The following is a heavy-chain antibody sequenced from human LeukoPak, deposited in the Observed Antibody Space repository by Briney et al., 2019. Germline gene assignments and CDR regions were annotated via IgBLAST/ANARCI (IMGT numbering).Heavy chain of an antibody. D-gene: IGHD5-18*01. CDR2: IYYSGST. V-gene: IGHV4-39*01. J-gene: IGHJ4*02. CDR1: GGSISSSSYY. Sequence: SETLSLTCTVSGGSISSSSYYWGWIRQPPGKGLEWIGSIYYSGSTYYNPSLKSRVTISVDTSKNQFSLKLSSVTAADTAVYYCARAVWDKLGYSYAFDYWGQGTLVTVSS. CDR3: ARAVWDKLGYSYAFDY.